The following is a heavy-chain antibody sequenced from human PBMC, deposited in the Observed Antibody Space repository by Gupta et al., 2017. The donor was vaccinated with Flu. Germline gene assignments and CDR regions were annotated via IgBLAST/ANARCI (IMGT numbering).Heavy chain of an antibody. CDR1: GFIFDDYG. CDR3: AREVPPRVSERPRPMDV. D-gene: IGHD5/OR15-5a*01. J-gene: IGHJ6*03. V-gene: IGHV3-20*01. Sequence: EAQLVESGGGVVRPGDSLRLSCVASGFIFDDYGMSWVRQVPGKGREWISGINWFGGSRSDAESVKGGFTISRDNAKNSLFLQMNDLRAEDTAFYHCAREVPPRVSERPRPMDVWGTGTTGSVSS. CDR2: INWFGGSR.